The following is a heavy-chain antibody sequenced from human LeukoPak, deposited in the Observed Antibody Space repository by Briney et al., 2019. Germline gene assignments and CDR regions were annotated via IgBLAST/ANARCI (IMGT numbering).Heavy chain of an antibody. V-gene: IGHV3-30*02. CDR2: IRYDGSNK. Sequence: SCKASGYTLTSYGISWVRQAPGKGLEWVAFIRYDGSNKYYADSLKGRFTISRDNSKNTLSLQMNSLRAEDTAVYYCAKVLRTATYYDILTGYYPQDAFDIWGQGTMVTVSS. J-gene: IGHJ3*02. D-gene: IGHD3-9*01. CDR1: GYTLTSYG. CDR3: AKVLRTATYYDILTGYYPQDAFDI.